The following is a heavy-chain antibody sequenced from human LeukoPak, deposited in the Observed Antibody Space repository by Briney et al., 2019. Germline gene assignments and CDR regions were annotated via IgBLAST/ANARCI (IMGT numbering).Heavy chain of an antibody. CDR1: GFTFSSYS. Sequence: GGSLRLSCAASGFTFSSYSMNWVRQAPGKGLEWVSYISSSSSTIYYADSVKGRFTISRDNAKNSLYLQMNSLRSEDTAVYYCARGDLWFGESDYYYGMDVWGQGTTVTVSS. CDR3: ARGDLWFGESDYYYGMDV. D-gene: IGHD3-10*01. CDR2: ISSSSSTI. J-gene: IGHJ6*02. V-gene: IGHV3-48*04.